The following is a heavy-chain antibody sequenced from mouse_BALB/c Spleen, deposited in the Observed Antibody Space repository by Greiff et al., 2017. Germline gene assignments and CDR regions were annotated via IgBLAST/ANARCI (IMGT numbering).Heavy chain of an antibody. V-gene: IGHV1-55*01. CDR3: ARDWDGGFDY. J-gene: IGHJ2*01. CDR2: IYPGSDST. CDR1: GYTFTSYW. D-gene: IGHD4-1*01. Sequence: QVQLQQPGADLVKPGTSVKMSCKASGYTFTSYWMHWVKQRPGQGLEWIGDIYPGSDSTHYTEKFKSKATLTVDTSSSTAYMQLSSLTSADSAVYYGARDWDGGFDYGGQGTTLTVAS.